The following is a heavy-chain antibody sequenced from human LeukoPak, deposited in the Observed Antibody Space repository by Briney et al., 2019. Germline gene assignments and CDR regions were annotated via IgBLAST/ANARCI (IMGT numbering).Heavy chain of an antibody. J-gene: IGHJ5*02. CDR1: GGSFTSSNYY. CDR2: IYYSGST. Sequence: PSETLSLTCTVSGGSFTSSNYYWGWIRQPPGKGLEWIGSIYYSGSTYYNPSLKSRVTISIDTSKNQFSLKLSSVTAADTAVYYCARGRGRRQLERHKGSFDPWGQGTLVTVSS. V-gene: IGHV4-39*01. CDR3: ARGRGRRQLERHKGSFDP. D-gene: IGHD1-1*01.